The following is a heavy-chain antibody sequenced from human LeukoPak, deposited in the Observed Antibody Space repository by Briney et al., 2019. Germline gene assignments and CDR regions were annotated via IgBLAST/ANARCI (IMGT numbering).Heavy chain of an antibody. Sequence: PSETLSLTCAVYGGSFSGYYWSWIRQPPGKGLEWIGEINHSGSTNYNPSLKSRVTISVDTSKNQFSLKLSSVTAADTAMYYCARARGFVVVPAAPRNYYYYYMDVWGKGTTVTVSS. J-gene: IGHJ6*03. CDR1: GGSFSGYY. CDR3: ARARGFVVVPAAPRNYYYYYMDV. D-gene: IGHD2-2*01. CDR2: INHSGST. V-gene: IGHV4-34*01.